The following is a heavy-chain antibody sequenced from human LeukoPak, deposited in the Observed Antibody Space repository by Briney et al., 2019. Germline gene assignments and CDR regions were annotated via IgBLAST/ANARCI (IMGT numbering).Heavy chain of an antibody. D-gene: IGHD3-3*01. CDR3: ARPYDFWSGPPRGYYGMDV. CDR2: IIPIFGTA. CDR1: GGTFSSYA. Sequence: SVKVSCKASGGTFSSYAISWVRQAPGQGLEWMGGIIPIFGTANYAQKFQGRVTITADESTSTAYMELSSLRSEDTAVYYCARPYDFWSGPPRGYYGMDVWGQGTTVTVSS. V-gene: IGHV1-69*13. J-gene: IGHJ6*02.